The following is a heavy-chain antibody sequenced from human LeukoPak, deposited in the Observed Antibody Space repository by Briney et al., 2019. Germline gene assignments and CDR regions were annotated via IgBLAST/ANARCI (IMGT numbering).Heavy chain of an antibody. V-gene: IGHV1-69*05. J-gene: IGHJ4*02. CDR1: GGTYSSYA. CDR3: GTRYYGSGADY. D-gene: IGHD3-10*01. CDR2: IIPIFGTA. Sequence: SVKVSCKASGGTYSSYAISWVRQAPGQGLEWMGRIIPIFGTANYAQKFQGRVTITTDESTSTAYMELGSLRSEDTAVYYCGTRYYGSGADYWGQGTLVTVSS.